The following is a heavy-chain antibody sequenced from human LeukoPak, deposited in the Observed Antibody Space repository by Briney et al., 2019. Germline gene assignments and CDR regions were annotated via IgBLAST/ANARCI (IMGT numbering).Heavy chain of an antibody. CDR1: GGSISSSSYY. CDR3: ASRYFDILTGYQYQGARDY. CDR2: INHSGST. J-gene: IGHJ4*02. V-gene: IGHV4-39*07. D-gene: IGHD3-9*01. Sequence: SETLSLTCTVSGGSISSSSYYWSWIRQPPGKGLEWIGEINHSGSTNYNPSLKSRVTISVDTSKNQFSLKLSSVTAADTAVYYCASRYFDILTGYQYQGARDYWGQGTLVTVSS.